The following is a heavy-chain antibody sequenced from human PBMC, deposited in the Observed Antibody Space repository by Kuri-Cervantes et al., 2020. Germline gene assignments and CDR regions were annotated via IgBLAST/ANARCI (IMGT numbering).Heavy chain of an antibody. CDR1: GFNFNNYW. V-gene: IGHV3-7*01. J-gene: IGHJ4*02. CDR3: AQGGNKDY. D-gene: IGHD4-23*01. Sequence: GESLKISCVVSGFNFNNYWMTWVRQAPGKGLEWVANIKQDGSEKYYVDSVKGRFTISRDNAKNSLYLQMNSLRAEDTAVYYCAQGGNKDYWGQGTLVTVSS. CDR2: IKQDGSEK.